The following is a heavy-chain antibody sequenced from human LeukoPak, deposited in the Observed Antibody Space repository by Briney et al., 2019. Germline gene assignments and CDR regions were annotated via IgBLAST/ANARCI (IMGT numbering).Heavy chain of an antibody. CDR2: INHSGST. J-gene: IGHJ6*02. V-gene: IGHV4-34*01. CDR1: GGSFSGYY. Sequence: PSETLSLTCAVYGGSFSGYYWSWIRQPPGKGLEWIGEINHSGSTNYNPSLKSRVTISVDTSKNQFSLKLSSVTAADTAVYYCARGRGYSSSYYYYGMDVWGQGTTVTVSS. CDR3: ARGRGYSSSYYYYGMDV. D-gene: IGHD6-6*01.